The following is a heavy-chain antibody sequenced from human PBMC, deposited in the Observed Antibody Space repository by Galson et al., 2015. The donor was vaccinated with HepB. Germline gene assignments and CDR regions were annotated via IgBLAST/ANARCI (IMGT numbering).Heavy chain of an antibody. CDR2: IYTSGST. CDR1: GGSISSGSYY. Sequence: TLSLTCTVSGGSISSGSYYWSWIRQPAGKGLEWIGRIYTSGSTNYNPSLKSRVTISVDTSKNQFSLKLSSVTAADTAVYYCALSRRSLYCSSTSCYFSPRVFSDAFDIWGQGTMVTVSS. CDR3: ALSRRSLYCSSTSCYFSPRVFSDAFDI. J-gene: IGHJ3*02. D-gene: IGHD2-2*01. V-gene: IGHV4-61*02.